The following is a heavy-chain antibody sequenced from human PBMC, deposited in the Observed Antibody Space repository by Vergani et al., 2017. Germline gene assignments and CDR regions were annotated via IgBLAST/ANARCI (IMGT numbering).Heavy chain of an antibody. CDR1: GFTFSSYA. CDR2: IYSGGSST. J-gene: IGHJ4*02. D-gene: IGHD5-12*01. Sequence: EVQLVESGGGLVQPGGSLRLSCAASGFTFSSYAMSWVRQAPGKGLEWVSVIYSGGSSTYYADSVKGRFTISRDNSKNTLYLQMNSLRAEDTAVYYCAKDVGSGYDVSFDYWGQGTLVTVSS. CDR3: AKDVGSGYDVSFDY. V-gene: IGHV3-23*03.